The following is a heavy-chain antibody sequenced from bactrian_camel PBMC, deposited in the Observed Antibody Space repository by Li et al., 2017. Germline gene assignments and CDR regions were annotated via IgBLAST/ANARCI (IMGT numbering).Heavy chain of an antibody. Sequence: HVQLVESGGGSVQAGGSLRLSCEASGYIDVGYCMAWFRQVPGSEREGIAGIEDGGSVNYGESVKGRFTISEDEARDTVYLQMNSLKPEDTAMYSCMPYGKAICFSDYVKGQGTQVTVS. J-gene: IGHJ4*01. V-gene: IGHV3S53*01. CDR1: GYIDVGYC. CDR2: IEDGGSV. D-gene: IGHD4*01.